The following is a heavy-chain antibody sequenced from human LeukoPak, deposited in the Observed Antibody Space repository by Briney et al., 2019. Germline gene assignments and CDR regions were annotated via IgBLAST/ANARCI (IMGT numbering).Heavy chain of an antibody. J-gene: IGHJ5*02. CDR1: GFTFSSYS. V-gene: IGHV3-48*03. CDR3: ARAVGANA. CDR2: ISSSGGGI. Sequence: GGSLRLSCAASGFTFSSYSFHWVRQAPGRGLEWVSYISSSGGGIYYADSVKGRFTISRDNAKNSLYLQMNSLRAEDTAVYYCARAVGANAWGQGTLVTVSS. D-gene: IGHD1-26*01.